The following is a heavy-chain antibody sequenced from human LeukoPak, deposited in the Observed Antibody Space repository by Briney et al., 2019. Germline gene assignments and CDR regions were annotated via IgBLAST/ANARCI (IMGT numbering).Heavy chain of an antibody. CDR3: ATGPRVIVALYGFDY. J-gene: IGHJ4*02. V-gene: IGHV1-24*01. D-gene: IGHD5-12*01. Sequence: GASVKVSCKVSGYTLTELSMHWVRQAPGKGLEWMGGFDPEDGETIYAQKFQGRVTMTEGTSTDTAYMELSSLRSEDTAVYYCATGPRVIVALYGFDYWGQGTLVTVSS. CDR1: GYTLTELS. CDR2: FDPEDGET.